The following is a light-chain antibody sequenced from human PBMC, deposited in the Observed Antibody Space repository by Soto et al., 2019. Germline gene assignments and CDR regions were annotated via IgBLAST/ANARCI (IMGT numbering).Light chain of an antibody. CDR1: QSISSW. CDR2: KAS. Sequence: DIQMTQSPSTLSASVGDRVTITCRASQSISSWLAWYQQKPGKAPKLLIYKASSLESGVPSRFSGSGSGTEFTLTISSLQPDDFATYYCQQYNXYSWTFGQGTKVDI. J-gene: IGKJ1*01. CDR3: QQYNXYSWT. V-gene: IGKV1-5*03.